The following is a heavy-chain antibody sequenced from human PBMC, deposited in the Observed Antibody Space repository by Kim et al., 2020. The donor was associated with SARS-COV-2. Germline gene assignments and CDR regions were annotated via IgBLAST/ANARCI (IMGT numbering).Heavy chain of an antibody. CDR3: AHTFFVHYYGSGSYLPDY. CDR1: GFSLSTSGVG. CDR2: IYWDDDK. V-gene: IGHV2-5*02. J-gene: IGHJ4*02. Sequence: SGPTLVNPTQTLTLTCTFSGFSLSTSGVGVGWIRQPPGKALEWLALIYWDDDKRYSPSLKSRLTITKDTSKNQVVLTMTNMDPVDTATYYCAHTFFVHYYGSGSYLPDYWGQGTLVTVSS. D-gene: IGHD3-10*01.